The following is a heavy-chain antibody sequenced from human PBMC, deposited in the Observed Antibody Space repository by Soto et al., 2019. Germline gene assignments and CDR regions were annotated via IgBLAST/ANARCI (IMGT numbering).Heavy chain of an antibody. J-gene: IGHJ5*02. CDR1: GGSVSSRSHF. V-gene: IGHV4-61*01. CDR3: ARYDAESGSNKLDP. Sequence: QVQLQESGPGVVKPSDTLSVTCTVSGGSVSSRSHFWSWIRQPPGGGLQWIGYIYYTGNTNYSPSLKSRATLSVDTSRNQFSLRLTSVPAADTAIYYCARYDAESGSNKLDPWGQGTLVTVSS. D-gene: IGHD5-12*01. CDR2: IYYTGNT.